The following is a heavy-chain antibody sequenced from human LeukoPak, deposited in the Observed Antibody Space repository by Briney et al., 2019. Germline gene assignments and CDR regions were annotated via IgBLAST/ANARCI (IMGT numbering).Heavy chain of an antibody. V-gene: IGHV3-30*18. D-gene: IGHD5-18*01. CDR3: AKAGSGYSYGYEDSFFDY. Sequence: GGSLRLSCAASGFTFSSYGMHWVRQAPGKGLEWVAVISYDGSNKYYADSVKGRFTISRDNSKNTLYLQMNSLRAEDTAVYYCAKAGSGYSYGYEDSFFDYWGQGTLVTVSS. CDR1: GFTFSSYG. J-gene: IGHJ4*02. CDR2: ISYDGSNK.